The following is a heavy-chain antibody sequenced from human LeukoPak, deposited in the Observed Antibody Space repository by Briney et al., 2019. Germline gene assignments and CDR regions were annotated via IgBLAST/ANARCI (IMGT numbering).Heavy chain of an antibody. CDR2: IYGGDDT. CDR3: ARDAGDGYFDY. CDR1: GFPVSSKY. J-gene: IGHJ4*02. Sequence: GGSLRLSCAVSGFPVSSKYMNWIRQAPGRGLEWVAVIYGGDDTFYADAVKGRFTISRDSSKNTLYFQMNDLRGDDTAVYYCARDAGDGYFDYWGQGTLVTVSS. D-gene: IGHD3-10*01. V-gene: IGHV3-53*01.